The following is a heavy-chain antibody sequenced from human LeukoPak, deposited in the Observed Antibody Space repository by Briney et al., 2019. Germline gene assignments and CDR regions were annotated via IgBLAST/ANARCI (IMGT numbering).Heavy chain of an antibody. CDR3: ARRGYSYGYYYYGMDV. CDR1: GDSVSSNSAA. J-gene: IGHJ6*02. CDR2: TYYRSKWYN. D-gene: IGHD5-18*01. V-gene: IGHV6-1*01. Sequence: SQTLSLTCAISGDSVSSNSAAWNWIRQSPSRGLEWLGSTYYRSKWYNDYAVSVKSRITINPDTSKNQFSLQLNSVTPEDTAVYYCARRGYSYGYYYYGMDVWGQGTTVTVSS.